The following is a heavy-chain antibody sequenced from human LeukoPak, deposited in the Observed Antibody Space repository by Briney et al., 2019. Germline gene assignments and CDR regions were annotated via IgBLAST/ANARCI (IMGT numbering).Heavy chain of an antibody. V-gene: IGHV3-7*01. CDR2: INKDGIVN. J-gene: IGHJ4*02. D-gene: IGHD3-3*01. Sequence: GGSLRLSCAASGFSFSTYWMGWVRQAPGKGLEWVGTINKDGIVNPYVDSVSARFTLSSGNAPKSVSLQMNAMRVEAPDVYYCTRDFVFWGQRTLVTASS. CDR3: TRDFVF. CDR1: GFSFSTYW.